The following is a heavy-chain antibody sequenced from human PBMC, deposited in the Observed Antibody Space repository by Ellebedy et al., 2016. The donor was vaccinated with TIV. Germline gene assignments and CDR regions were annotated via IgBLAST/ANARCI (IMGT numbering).Heavy chain of an antibody. V-gene: IGHV4-39*01. Sequence: MPSETLSLTCTVSGGSISSGGDYWAWIRQPPGKGLEYIGSVYYSGSPYYNPSFKSRVTLSADTSKNQFSLNLRTVTAADTAVYYCARTDPWQPIDDWGQGILVSVSS. CDR3: ARTDPWQPIDD. CDR2: VYYSGSP. CDR1: GGSISSGGDY. J-gene: IGHJ4*02. D-gene: IGHD2-21*02.